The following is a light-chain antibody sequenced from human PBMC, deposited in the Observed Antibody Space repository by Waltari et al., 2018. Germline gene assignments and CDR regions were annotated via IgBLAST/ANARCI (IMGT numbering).Light chain of an antibody. V-gene: IGKV2-28*01. CDR3: MQALEILFT. CDR1: QSLLHTNGYNY. Sequence: DIVMTQSPLSLPVTPGEPASISCRFSQSLLHTNGYNYLDWYLQKPGQSPNLLIYLDSNRASGVPDRFSGSGSGTNFTLKISRVEAEDVGVYYCMQALEILFTFGPGTKVDVK. J-gene: IGKJ3*01. CDR2: LDS.